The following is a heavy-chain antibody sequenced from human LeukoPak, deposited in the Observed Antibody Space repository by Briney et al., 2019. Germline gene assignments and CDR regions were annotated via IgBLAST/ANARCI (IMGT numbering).Heavy chain of an antibody. J-gene: IGHJ4*02. D-gene: IGHD4-17*01. CDR2: IRGSDGST. V-gene: IGHV3-23*01. CDR1: GFTFSTYA. Sequence: GGSLRLSCAASGFTFSTYAMSWVRQAPGKGLEWVSSIRGSDGSTYYADSVMGRFAISRDNSKNTLYLQMNSLRAEDTAVYYCAKDVYGDYGGLDYWGQGTLVTVSS. CDR3: AKDVYGDYGGLDY.